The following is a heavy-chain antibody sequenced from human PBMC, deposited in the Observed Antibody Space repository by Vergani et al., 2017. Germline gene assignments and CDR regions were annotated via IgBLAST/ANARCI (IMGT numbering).Heavy chain of an antibody. Sequence: QVQLQESGPGLVKPSQTLSLTCTVSGGSISSDNYYWSWIRPPPGKGLEWIGYIYYSGFTYYNPSLKSRVSISVDTSKNQFSLKLSSVTAADTAVYYCARYSVGDSEYFQHWGQGTLVTVSS. D-gene: IGHD5/OR15-5a*01. CDR2: IYYSGFT. CDR3: ARYSVGDSEYFQH. V-gene: IGHV4-30-4*01. J-gene: IGHJ1*01. CDR1: GGSISSDNYY.